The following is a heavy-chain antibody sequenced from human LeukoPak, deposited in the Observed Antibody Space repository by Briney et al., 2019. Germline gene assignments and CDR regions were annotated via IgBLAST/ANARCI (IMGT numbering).Heavy chain of an antibody. Sequence: GGSLRLSCAASGFTFSSYAMHWVRQAPGKGLEWVAVIWSDTTNKYYADSVKGRFTISRDNSKNTLYLQMSSLRAEHTAMYYCARDRLTTVTTFHFDYWGQGTLVTVSS. CDR2: IWSDTTNK. V-gene: IGHV3-33*01. D-gene: IGHD4-17*01. CDR3: ARDRLTTVTTFHFDY. J-gene: IGHJ4*02. CDR1: GFTFSSYA.